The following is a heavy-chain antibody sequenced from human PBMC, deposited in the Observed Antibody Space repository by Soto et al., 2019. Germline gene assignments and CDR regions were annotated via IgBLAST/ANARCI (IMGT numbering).Heavy chain of an antibody. CDR3: AKDKLGYYCGSGSYGRFDY. D-gene: IGHD3-10*01. CDR1: GFTFSSYA. V-gene: IGHV3-23*01. CDR2: ISGSGGSK. J-gene: IGHJ4*02. Sequence: EVQLLESGGGLVQPGGSLRLSCAASGFTFSSYAMSWVRQAPGKGLEWVAAISGSGGSKYYADSVKGRFTISRDNSKNTLYLKMNSLRAEDTAVYYCAKDKLGYYCGSGSYGRFDYWGQGTLVTVSS.